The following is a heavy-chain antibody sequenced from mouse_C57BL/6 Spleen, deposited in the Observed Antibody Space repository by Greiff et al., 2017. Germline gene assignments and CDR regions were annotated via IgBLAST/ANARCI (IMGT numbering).Heavy chain of an antibody. Sequence: DVKLVESGGGLVKPGGSLKLSCAASGFTFSSYAMSWVRQTPEKRLEWVATISDGGSYTYYPDNVKGRFTISRDNAKNNLYLQMSHLKSEDTAMYYCARITPAEYFDYWGQGTTLTVSS. CDR2: ISDGGSYT. CDR1: GFTFSSYA. J-gene: IGHJ2*01. CDR3: ARITPAEYFDY. D-gene: IGHD1-1*01. V-gene: IGHV5-4*03.